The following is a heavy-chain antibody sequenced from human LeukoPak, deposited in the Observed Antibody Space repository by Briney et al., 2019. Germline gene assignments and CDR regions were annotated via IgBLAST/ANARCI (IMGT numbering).Heavy chain of an antibody. CDR2: ISWNSGSI. Sequence: GRSLRLSCAASGFTFDDYAMHWVRQAPGKGLEWASGISWNSGSIAYADSVKGRFTISRDNARNSLYLQMNSLRVEDTALYYCAKAVSDCLPYSCSKGYFDHWGQGALVTVSS. V-gene: IGHV3-9*01. J-gene: IGHJ4*02. D-gene: IGHD2-2*01. CDR1: GFTFDDYA. CDR3: AKAVSDCLPYSCSKGYFDH.